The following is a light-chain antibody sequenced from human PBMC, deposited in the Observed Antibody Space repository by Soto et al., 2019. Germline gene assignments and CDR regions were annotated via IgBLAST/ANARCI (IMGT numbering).Light chain of an antibody. CDR1: QSVSSY. V-gene: IGKV3D-15*01. Sequence: IVMTQSPGTLSLSPGERATLSCRASQSVSSYLAWYQQKPGQAPRLLIYDASNRATGIPARFSGSGSGTDFTLTISSLQSEDFAVYYCQQYNNWPPSITFGQGTRLEIK. J-gene: IGKJ5*01. CDR2: DAS. CDR3: QQYNNWPPSIT.